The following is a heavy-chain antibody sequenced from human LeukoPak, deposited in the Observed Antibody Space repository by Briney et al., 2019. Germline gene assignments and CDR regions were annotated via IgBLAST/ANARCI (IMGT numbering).Heavy chain of an antibody. V-gene: IGHV3-74*01. CDR2: ISTDGRST. J-gene: IGHJ4*02. Sequence: GGSLRLSCVASGFTFSTYWMHWVRQPPGKGLVWLSCISTDGRSTYYADSVKGRFTISRDNARNTLYLQMNSLRAEDTAVYYCLRDLIRGDQGTLVTVSS. CDR1: GFTFSTYW. D-gene: IGHD3-10*01. CDR3: LRDLIR.